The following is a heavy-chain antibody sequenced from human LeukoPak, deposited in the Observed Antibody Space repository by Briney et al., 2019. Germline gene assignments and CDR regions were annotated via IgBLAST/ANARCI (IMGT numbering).Heavy chain of an antibody. V-gene: IGHV4-59*01. CDR2: IYYSGST. J-gene: IGHJ3*01. CDR3: AKSATVTTSALH. D-gene: IGHD4-17*01. Sequence: SETLSLTCTVSGGSISSYYWSWIRQPPGKGLEWIGYIYYSGSTNYNPSLKSRVTISVDTSKNQFSLKLSSVTAADTAVYYCAKSATVTTSALHWGQGTMVTVSS. CDR1: GGSISSYY.